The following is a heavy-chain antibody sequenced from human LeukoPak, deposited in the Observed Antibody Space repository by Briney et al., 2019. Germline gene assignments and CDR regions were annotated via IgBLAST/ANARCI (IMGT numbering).Heavy chain of an antibody. CDR2: IIPIFGTA. V-gene: IGHV1-69*13. CDR3: PSPLRGYDIFTGSDYYYYGMDV. J-gene: IGHJ6*02. Sequence: SVKVSCKATLGIYIRGLISGVRQAPGQGLEWMGGIIPIFGTANYAQKFQGRVTITADESTSTAYIELISLRSEDTEQWNLPSPLRGYDIFTGSDYYYYGMDVWGQGTTVTVSS. D-gene: IGHD3-9*01. CDR1: LGIYIRGL.